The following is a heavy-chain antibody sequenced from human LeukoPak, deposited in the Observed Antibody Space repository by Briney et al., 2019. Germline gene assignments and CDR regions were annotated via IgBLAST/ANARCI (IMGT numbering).Heavy chain of an antibody. Sequence: GASVRLSCKASGYTFTGYYMHWVRRAPGQGLEWMGWINPNSGGTNDAPTFTGRVTMTRATSISTAYMGLSRLRSDDPAVYYCARESRGSHWYFDLWGRGTLVTVSS. D-gene: IGHD3-16*01. CDR2: INPNSGGT. CDR3: ARESRGSHWYFDL. V-gene: IGHV1-2*02. J-gene: IGHJ2*01. CDR1: GYTFTGYY.